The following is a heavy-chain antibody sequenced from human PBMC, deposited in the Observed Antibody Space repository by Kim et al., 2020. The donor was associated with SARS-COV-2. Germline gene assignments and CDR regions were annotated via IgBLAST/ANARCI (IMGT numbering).Heavy chain of an antibody. Sequence: GGSLRLSCAASGFTFSSYGMHWVRQAPGKGLEWVAVISYDGSNKYYADSVKGRFTISRDNSKNTLYLQMNSLRAEDTAVYYCAKSQVRGEGVDYYGMDVWGQGTTVTVSS. J-gene: IGHJ6*02. CDR3: AKSQVRGEGVDYYGMDV. D-gene: IGHD3-10*01. CDR2: ISYDGSNK. CDR1: GFTFSSYG. V-gene: IGHV3-30*18.